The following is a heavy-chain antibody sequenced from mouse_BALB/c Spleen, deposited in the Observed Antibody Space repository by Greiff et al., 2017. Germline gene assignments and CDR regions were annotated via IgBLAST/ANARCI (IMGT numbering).Heavy chain of an antibody. V-gene: IGHV5-17*02. CDR3: ARSNWAYYFDY. Sequence: EVKLVESGGGLVQPGGSRKLSCAASGFTFSSFGMHWVRQAPEKGLEWVAYISSGSSTIYYADTVKGRSTISRDNPKNTLFLQMTSLRSEDTAMYYCARSNWAYYFDYWGQGTTLTVSS. D-gene: IGHD4-1*01. CDR1: GFTFSSFG. CDR2: ISSGSSTI. J-gene: IGHJ2*01.